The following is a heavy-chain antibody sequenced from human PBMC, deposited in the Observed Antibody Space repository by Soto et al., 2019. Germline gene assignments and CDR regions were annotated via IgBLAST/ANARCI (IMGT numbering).Heavy chain of an antibody. J-gene: IGHJ5*02. CDR2: INGGNGDT. CDR1: GYTFTTSA. D-gene: IGHD3-16*01. V-gene: IGHV1-3*01. CDR3: ASERPRGEFDP. Sequence: ASVKGSCKASGYTFTTSAIHWVRQAPGQSLEWMGCINGGNGDTKYSRKFQDRVTFTRDASASTAYMDLSSLRSEDTALYFCASERPRGEFDPWGQGTLVTVSS.